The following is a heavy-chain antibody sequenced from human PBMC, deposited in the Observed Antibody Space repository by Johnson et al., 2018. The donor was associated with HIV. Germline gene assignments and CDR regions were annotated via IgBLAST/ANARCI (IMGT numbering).Heavy chain of an antibody. CDR1: GFTFSSYW. J-gene: IGHJ3*02. Sequence: VQLVESGGGLVQPGGSLRLSCAASGFTFSSYWMSWVRQAPGKGLEWVANIKQDGSEKYYVDSVKGRFTISRDNAKNSVYLQMNSLRAEDTAVYYCASDPVPAAIRAFDIWGQGTMVTVSS. V-gene: IGHV3-7*01. D-gene: IGHD2-2*01. CDR2: IKQDGSEK. CDR3: ASDPVPAAIRAFDI.